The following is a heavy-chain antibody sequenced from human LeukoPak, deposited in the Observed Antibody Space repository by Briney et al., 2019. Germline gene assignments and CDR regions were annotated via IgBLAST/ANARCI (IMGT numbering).Heavy chain of an antibody. V-gene: IGHV5-51*01. D-gene: IGHD6-13*01. CDR2: IYPGDSDT. CDR3: ARAYGYSSSWYNP. CDR1: GYSFTSYW. J-gene: IGHJ5*02. Sequence: GESLKISCKGSGYSFTSYWIGWVRQMPGKGLEWMGIIYPGDSDTRYSPSFQGQVTISADNSISAAYLQWSSLKASDTAMYYCARAYGYSSSWYNPWGQGTLVTVSS.